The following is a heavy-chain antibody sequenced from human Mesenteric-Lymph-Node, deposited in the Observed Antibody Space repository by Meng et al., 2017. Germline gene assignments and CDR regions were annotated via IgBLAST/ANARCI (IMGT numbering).Heavy chain of an antibody. Sequence: ASVKVSCKASGYTFTGYYMHWVRQAPGQGLEWMGGFDPEDGETIYAQKFQGRVTMTEDTSTDTAYMELSSLRSEDTAVYYCATGNYYYDSSGYPSPPHYWGQGTLVTVSS. V-gene: IGHV1-24*01. CDR1: GYTFTGYY. D-gene: IGHD3-22*01. CDR3: ATGNYYYDSSGYPSPPHY. CDR2: FDPEDGET. J-gene: IGHJ4*02.